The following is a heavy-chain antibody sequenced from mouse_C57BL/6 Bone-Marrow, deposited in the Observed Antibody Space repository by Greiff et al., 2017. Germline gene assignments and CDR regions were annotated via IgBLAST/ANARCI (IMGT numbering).Heavy chain of an antibody. CDR2: ISSGSSTI. J-gene: IGHJ3*01. D-gene: IGHD1-1*01. CDR3: ARRSYGGSSYGFAY. Sequence: EVMLVESGGGLVKPGGSLKLSCAASGFTFSDYGLHWVRQAPEKGLEWVAYISSGSSTIYSADTVKGRFTISRDNAKNTLLLQMTSLRSEDTAMYYCARRSYGGSSYGFAYWGQGTLVTVSA. V-gene: IGHV5-17*01. CDR1: GFTFSDYG.